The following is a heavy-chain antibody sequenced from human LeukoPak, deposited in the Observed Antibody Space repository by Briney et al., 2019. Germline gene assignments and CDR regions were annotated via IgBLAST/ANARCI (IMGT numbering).Heavy chain of an antibody. CDR3: ARGLYTATVTGLAY. D-gene: IGHD5-18*01. V-gene: IGHV4-34*01. CDR2: INHSGST. CDR1: GGSFSGYY. Sequence: SETLSLTCAVYGGSFSGYYWSWIRQPPGKGLEWIGEINHSGSTNYNPSLKSRVTISLDTSKNQFSLKLSSVTAADTAVYYCARGLYTATVTGLAYWGQGTLVTVSS. J-gene: IGHJ4*02.